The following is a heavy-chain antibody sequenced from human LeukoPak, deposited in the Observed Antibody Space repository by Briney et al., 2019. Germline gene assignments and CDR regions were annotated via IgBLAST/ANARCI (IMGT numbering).Heavy chain of an antibody. J-gene: IGHJ4*02. CDR3: ARHRSHHILRYFDWLLFPFDY. CDR2: IYPGDSDT. V-gene: IGHV5-51*01. Sequence: SGESLKISCKGSGYSFTSYWIGWVRLMPGRGLEWMGIIYPGDSDTRYSPSFQGQVTISADKSISTAYLQWSSLKASDTAMYYCARHRSHHILRYFDWLLFPFDYWGQGTLVTVSS. CDR1: GYSFTSYW. D-gene: IGHD3-9*01.